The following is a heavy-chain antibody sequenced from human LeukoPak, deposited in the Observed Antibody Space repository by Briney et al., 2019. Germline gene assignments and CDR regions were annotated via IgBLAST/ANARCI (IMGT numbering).Heavy chain of an antibody. CDR1: GYSFSSLW. J-gene: IGHJ5*02. V-gene: IGHV5-51*01. CDR2: IYPGDSVT. Sequence: GESLKISCKASGYSFSSLWIAWVRQMPGKGLEWMGIIYPGDSVTRYSPSFQGQVTISADKSITTAYLQWSSLKASDTAIYYCARHGYYDFWSGQNWFDPWGQGTLVTVSS. D-gene: IGHD3-3*01. CDR3: ARHGYYDFWSGQNWFDP.